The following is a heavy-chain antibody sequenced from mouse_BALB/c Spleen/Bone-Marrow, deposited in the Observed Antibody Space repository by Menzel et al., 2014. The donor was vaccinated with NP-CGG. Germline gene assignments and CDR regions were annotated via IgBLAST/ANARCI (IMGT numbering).Heavy chain of an antibody. CDR1: GFSLTSYG. CDR3: ARDRGYYKDVGDY. CDR2: IWAGGST. Sequence: VQLQQSGPGLVAPSQSLSITCTVSGFSLTSYGVHWVRQPPGEGLEWLGVIWAGGSTNYNSALMSRLSISKDNSESQVFLKMNSLQTDDTAIYYCARDRGYYKDVGDYWGQGTTLTVSS. V-gene: IGHV2-9*02. D-gene: IGHD2-3*01. J-gene: IGHJ2*01.